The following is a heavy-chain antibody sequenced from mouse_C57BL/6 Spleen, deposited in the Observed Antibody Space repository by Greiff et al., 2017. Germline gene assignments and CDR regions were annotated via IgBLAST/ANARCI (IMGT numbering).Heavy chain of an antibody. J-gene: IGHJ3*01. Sequence: QVQLQQSGAELVRPGASVTLSCKASGYTFTDYEMHWVKQTPVHGLEWIGAIDPETGGTAYNQKFKGKAILTADKSSSPAYMERRSLTSEDAAVYYCTDYSNYPPWFAYWGQGTLVTVSA. CDR2: IDPETGGT. V-gene: IGHV1-15*01. D-gene: IGHD2-5*01. CDR1: GYTFTDYE. CDR3: TDYSNYPPWFAY.